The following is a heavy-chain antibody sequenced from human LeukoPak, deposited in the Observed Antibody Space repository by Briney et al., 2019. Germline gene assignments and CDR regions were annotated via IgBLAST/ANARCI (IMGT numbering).Heavy chain of an antibody. CDR2: IHTSGST. CDR3: ASHSGTWGYLDV. CDR1: GDSCSIYY. Sequence: SETLSLTYTVSGDSCSIYYWSWFRQPPGKGLEWLGYIHTSGSTTYNPSLRGRVAISLDTSKNQFSLRLSSATAADSAVYYCASHSGTWGYLDVWGQGALVTVSS. J-gene: IGHJ4*02. D-gene: IGHD3-22*01. V-gene: IGHV4-4*09.